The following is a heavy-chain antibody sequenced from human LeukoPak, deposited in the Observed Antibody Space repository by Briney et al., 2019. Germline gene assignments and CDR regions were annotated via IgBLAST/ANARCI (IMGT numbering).Heavy chain of an antibody. J-gene: IGHJ6*03. D-gene: IGHD5-12*01. CDR3: ARDKLDIVATIEYYYYMDV. Sequence: SETLSLTCTVSGYSISSGYYWGWIRQPPGKGLEWIGSIYHSGSTYYNPSLKSRVTISLDTSKNQFSLKLSSVTAADTAVYYCARDKLDIVATIEYYYYMDVWGKGTTVTVSS. CDR1: GYSISSGYY. V-gene: IGHV4-38-2*02. CDR2: IYHSGST.